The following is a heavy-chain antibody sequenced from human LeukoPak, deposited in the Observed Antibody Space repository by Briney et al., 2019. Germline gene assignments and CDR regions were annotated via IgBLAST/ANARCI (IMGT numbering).Heavy chain of an antibody. Sequence: PGGSLRLSCAASGFTFSRHWMSWVRQAPGKGLERVAHMNQDGSAIYYVDSVKGRFTISRDNAMNSLYLQMNGLTVADTAVYYCARTVPGYPDDYFDYWGQGTLVTVSS. CDR1: GFTFSRHW. CDR3: ARTVPGYPDDYFDY. D-gene: IGHD6-19*01. J-gene: IGHJ4*02. CDR2: MNQDGSAI. V-gene: IGHV3-7*01.